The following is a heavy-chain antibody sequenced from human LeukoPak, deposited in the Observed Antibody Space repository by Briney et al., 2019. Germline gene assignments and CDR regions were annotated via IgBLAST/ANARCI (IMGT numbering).Heavy chain of an antibody. CDR3: ARRATTERGHSYGLDF. CDR1: GFTFSSYH. J-gene: IGHJ4*02. D-gene: IGHD5-18*01. CDR2: IGSSGSYI. Sequence: GGSLRLSCEVSGFTFSSYHMNWVRQAPGKGLEWVSSIGSSGSYIYYADSLTGRLTISRANAKNSLYLQMNSLRAEDTAMYYCARRATTERGHSYGLDFWGQGTLVTVSS. V-gene: IGHV3-21*01.